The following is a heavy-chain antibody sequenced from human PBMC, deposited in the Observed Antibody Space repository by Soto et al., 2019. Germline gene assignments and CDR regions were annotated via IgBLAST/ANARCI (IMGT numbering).Heavy chain of an antibody. CDR2: IYYSGRT. Sequence: SETLSLTCIVSGESISSSSYYWSWIRQPPGKGLEWIGSIYYSGRTYYNPSFKSRVTISIDTSKNQFSLKLSSVTATDTAVYYCARQRTTVVTQAYFDHWGQGALVTVSS. V-gene: IGHV4-39*01. CDR3: ARQRTTVVTQAYFDH. D-gene: IGHD2-21*02. J-gene: IGHJ4*02. CDR1: GESISSSSYY.